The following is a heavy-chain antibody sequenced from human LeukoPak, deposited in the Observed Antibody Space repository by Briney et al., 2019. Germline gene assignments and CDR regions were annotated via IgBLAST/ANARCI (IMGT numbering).Heavy chain of an antibody. CDR2: IYYSGST. CDR1: GGSISSYY. J-gene: IGHJ4*02. CDR3: ARIIAGIYYFDY. Sequence: PSETLSLTCTVSGGSISSYYWSWIRQPPGKGLEWIGYIYYSGSTNYNPSLKSRVTISVDTSKNQFSLKLSSVTAADTAVYYCARIIAGIYYFDYWGQGTLVTVSS. V-gene: IGHV4-59*01. D-gene: IGHD6-13*01.